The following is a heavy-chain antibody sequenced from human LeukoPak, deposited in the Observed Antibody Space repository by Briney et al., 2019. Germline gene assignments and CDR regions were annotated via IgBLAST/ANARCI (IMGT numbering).Heavy chain of an antibody. J-gene: IGHJ4*02. CDR1: GFMFSDHA. CDR2: IGSDGSKK. D-gene: IGHD5/OR15-5a*01. Sequence: PGRSLRLSCVASGFMFSDHAFHWVRQSPDKGLEWVALIGSDGSKKYYGDSVQGRFTVSRENSKNTLFLQMNTLRADDTAVYFCARQMTSTRLFDSWGQGTLVTVS. CDR3: ARQMTSTRLFDS. V-gene: IGHV3-30*04.